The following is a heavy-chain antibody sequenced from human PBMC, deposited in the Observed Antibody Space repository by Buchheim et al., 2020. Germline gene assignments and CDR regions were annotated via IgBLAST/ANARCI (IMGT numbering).Heavy chain of an antibody. CDR1: DGSISSGSYY. CDR2: IYTSGST. CDR3: ARDTPDYDFWSGYYGYYYYGMDV. V-gene: IGHV4-61*02. Sequence: QVQLQESGPGLVKPSQTLSLTCTVSDGSISSGSYYWSWIRQPAGKGLEWIGRIYTSGSTNYNPSLKSRVTISVDTSKNQFSLKLSSVTAADTAVYYCARDTPDYDFWSGYYGYYYYGMDVWGQGTT. D-gene: IGHD3-3*01. J-gene: IGHJ6*02.